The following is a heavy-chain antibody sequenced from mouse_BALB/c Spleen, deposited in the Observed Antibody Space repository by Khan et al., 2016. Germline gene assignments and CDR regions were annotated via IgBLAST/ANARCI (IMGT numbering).Heavy chain of an antibody. J-gene: IGHJ1*01. CDR2: ISYSGST. D-gene: IGHD4-1*01. Sequence: VQLKESGPGLVKPSQSLSLTCTVTGFSITSDYAWNWIRQFPGNKLEWMGYISYSGSTSYNPSLKSRISITRDTSKNQFFLQLNSVTTEDTATYYCARNWDGWYFDGWGAGTTVTVSS. CDR1: GFSITSDYA. CDR3: ARNWDGWYFDG. V-gene: IGHV3-2*02.